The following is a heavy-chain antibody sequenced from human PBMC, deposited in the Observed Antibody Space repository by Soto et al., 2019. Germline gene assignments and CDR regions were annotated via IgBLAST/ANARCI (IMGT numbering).Heavy chain of an antibody. J-gene: IGHJ4*02. CDR1: GGSISSYY. CDR3: ARAGAATLSDY. CDR2: MYYSGST. V-gene: IGHV4-59*01. Sequence: SETLSLTCTVSGGSISSYYCSWIRQPPGKGLEWIGYMYYSGSTNYNPSLKSRVTISVDTSKNQFSLKLSSVTAADTAVYYCARAGAATLSDYWGQGTLVTV. D-gene: IGHD2-15*01.